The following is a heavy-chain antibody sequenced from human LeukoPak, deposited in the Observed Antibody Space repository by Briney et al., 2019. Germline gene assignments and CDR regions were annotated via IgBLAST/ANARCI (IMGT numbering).Heavy chain of an antibody. CDR1: GGSISSYY. D-gene: IGHD7-27*01. Sequence: PSETLSLTCTASGGSISSYYWSWIRQPPGKGLEWIGYIYYSGSTNYNPSLKSRVTISVDTSKNQFSLKLSSVTAADTAVYYCARSMGKYFDYWGQGTLVTVSS. CDR3: ARSMGKYFDY. J-gene: IGHJ4*02. V-gene: IGHV4-59*08. CDR2: IYYSGST.